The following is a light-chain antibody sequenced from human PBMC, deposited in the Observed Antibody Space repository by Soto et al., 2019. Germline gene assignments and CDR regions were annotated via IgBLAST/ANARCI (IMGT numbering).Light chain of an antibody. V-gene: IGKV3-15*01. Sequence: EIVMTQSPATLSVSPGERATLSCRASQSVGSDLAWYQQRPGQAPRLVIFGASTRATGIPARFSGSGSGTEFTLPISSLQSEDLAVYYCQQYNNWPPYTFRQGTKLEIK. CDR2: GAS. CDR3: QQYNNWPPYT. J-gene: IGKJ2*01. CDR1: QSVGSD.